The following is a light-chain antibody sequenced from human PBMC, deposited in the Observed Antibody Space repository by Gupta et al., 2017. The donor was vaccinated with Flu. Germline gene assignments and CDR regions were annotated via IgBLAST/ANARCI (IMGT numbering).Light chain of an antibody. Sequence: QSALTQPASVSGSPGQSLTISSTGSSCAIGGYNYVSWYQQHPGKAPKLMLQEVTNRPLGVAIRFSVSESGNTASLTISVRRAEDEDDYFCGSDASSSNWVFGGGTKLTVL. J-gene: IGLJ3*02. CDR3: GSDASSSNWV. CDR2: EVT. CDR1: SCAIGGYNY. V-gene: IGLV2-14*01.